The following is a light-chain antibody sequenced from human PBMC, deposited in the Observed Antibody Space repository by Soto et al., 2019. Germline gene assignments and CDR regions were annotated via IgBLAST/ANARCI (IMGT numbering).Light chain of an antibody. CDR1: QSISSW. CDR2: DVS. CDR3: QQYNSYRA. V-gene: IGKV1-5*01. J-gene: IGKJ1*01. Sequence: DIQMTQSPSTLSAFVGDRVTITCRASQSISSWLAWYQQKPGRAPKLLICDVSNLKRGVPSRFSGSGSGTEFTLTISSLQPDDFATYYCQQYNSYRAFGQGTKVEIK.